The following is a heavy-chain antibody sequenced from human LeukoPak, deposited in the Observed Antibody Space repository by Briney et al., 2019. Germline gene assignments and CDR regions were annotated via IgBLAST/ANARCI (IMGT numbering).Heavy chain of an antibody. D-gene: IGHD1-20*01. J-gene: IGHJ5*02. CDR2: ISGDNGNT. V-gene: IGHV1-18*01. CDR1: GYTFSSYG. Sequence: ASVKVSCKASGYTFSSYGVSWVRQAPGQGLEWMGWISGDNGNTNYAQNLQGRVIMTTDTSTSKAYMELRSLTSDDTAVYYCARDRIFGSNWFDPWGQGTLVTVSS. CDR3: ARDRIFGSNWFDP.